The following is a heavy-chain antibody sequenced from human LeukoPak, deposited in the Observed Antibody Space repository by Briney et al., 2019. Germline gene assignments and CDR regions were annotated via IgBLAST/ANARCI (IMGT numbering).Heavy chain of an antibody. CDR1: GYTFTGYY. CDR3: ARDLGYNWNDGGFDY. V-gene: IGHV1-2*02. D-gene: IGHD1-1*01. Sequence: GGSVKVSCKASGYTFTGYYMHSVRQAPGQGLEWMGWINPNSGGTNYAQKFHGRVTMTRDTSISTAYMELSRLRSDDTAVYYCARDLGYNWNDGGFDYWGQGTLVTVSS. CDR2: INPNSGGT. J-gene: IGHJ4*02.